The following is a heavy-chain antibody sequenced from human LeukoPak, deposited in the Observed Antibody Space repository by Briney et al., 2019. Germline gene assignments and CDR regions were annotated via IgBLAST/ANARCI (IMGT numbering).Heavy chain of an antibody. V-gene: IGHV4-4*07. Sequence: SETLSLTCTVSGGSISSYYWSWIRQPAGKGLEWIGRIYTSGSTNYNPSLKSRVTMSVDTSKNQFSLKLSSVTAADPAVYYCARDSPGIYYYYYMDVWEKGPTVTVSS. D-gene: IGHD1-26*01. CDR1: GGSISSYY. J-gene: IGHJ6*03. CDR3: ARDSPGIYYYYYMDV. CDR2: IYTSGST.